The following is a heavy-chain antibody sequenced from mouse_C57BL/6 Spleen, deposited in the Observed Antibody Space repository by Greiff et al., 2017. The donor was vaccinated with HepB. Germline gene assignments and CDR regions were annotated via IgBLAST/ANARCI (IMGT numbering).Heavy chain of an antibody. CDR1: GYSIASGYY. V-gene: IGHV3-6*01. CDR3: AREGNGSSYGAMDY. CDR2: ISYDGSN. J-gene: IGHJ4*01. Sequence: EVKLEESGPGLVKPSQSLSLTCSVTGYSIASGYYWNWIRQFPGNKLEWMGYISYDGSNNYNPSLKNRISITRDTSKNQFFLKLNSVTTEDTATYYCAREGNGSSYGAMDYWGQGTSVTVSS. D-gene: IGHD1-1*01.